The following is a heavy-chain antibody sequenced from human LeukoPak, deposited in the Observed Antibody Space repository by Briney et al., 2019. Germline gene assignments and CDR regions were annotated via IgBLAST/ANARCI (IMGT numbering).Heavy chain of an antibody. CDR2: ISYDGNNK. CDR3: AKDISGNPQIDY. Sequence: GGSLRLSCAASGFTFSNFGMHWVRQAPGKGLEWVAVISYDGNNKYYADSVKGRFTISRDNSKSTVYLQMNGLRIEDTAMYYCAKDISGNPQIDYWGQGTLVTVSS. V-gene: IGHV3-30*18. CDR1: GFTFSNFG. J-gene: IGHJ4*02. D-gene: IGHD1-26*01.